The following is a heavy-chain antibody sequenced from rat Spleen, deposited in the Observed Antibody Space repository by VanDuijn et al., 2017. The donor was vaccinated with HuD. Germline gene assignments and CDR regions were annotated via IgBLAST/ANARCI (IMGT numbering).Heavy chain of an antibody. CDR1: GFTFSDYD. D-gene: IGHD1-4*01. J-gene: IGHJ2*01. Sequence: EVQLVESGGGLVQPGRSMELSCVVSGFTFSDYDMAWVRQAPTKGLEWVSYISTGGDTYYRDSVKGRFTISRDDAKNTLYLQMDSLRSEDTATYSCTTGVYPGNFDYWGQGVMVTVSS. CDR3: TTGVYPGNFDY. CDR2: ISTGGDT. V-gene: IGHV5-27*01.